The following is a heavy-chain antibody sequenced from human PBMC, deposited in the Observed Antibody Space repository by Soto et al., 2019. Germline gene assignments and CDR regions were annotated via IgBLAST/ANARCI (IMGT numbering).Heavy chain of an antibody. J-gene: IGHJ3*02. Sequence: SETLSLTCAVSGYSISSGYYWGWIRQPPGKGLEWIGSIYHSGSTYYNPSLQSPVTISVDTSKNQFSLNLSSVTAADMAVYYCAIVLGGGALGRFYNGAFDIWGQGTMVTVTS. CDR2: IYHSGST. CDR1: GYSISSGYY. CDR3: AIVLGGGALGRFYNGAFDI. V-gene: IGHV4-38-2*01. D-gene: IGHD3-10*01.